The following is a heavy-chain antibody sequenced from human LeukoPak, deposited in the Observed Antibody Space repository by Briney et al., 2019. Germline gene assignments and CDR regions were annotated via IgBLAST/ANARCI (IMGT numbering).Heavy chain of an antibody. V-gene: IGHV4-39*07. CDR1: GGSISSSSYY. J-gene: IGHJ5*02. Sequence: SETLSLTCTVSGGSISSSSYYWGWIRQPPGKGLEWIGSIYYSGSTYYNPSLKSRVTISVDTSKNQFSLKLSSVTAADTAVYYCARYDGGITMVRGVFNWFDPWGQGTLVTVSS. CDR3: ARYDGGITMVRGVFNWFDP. CDR2: IYYSGST. D-gene: IGHD3-10*01.